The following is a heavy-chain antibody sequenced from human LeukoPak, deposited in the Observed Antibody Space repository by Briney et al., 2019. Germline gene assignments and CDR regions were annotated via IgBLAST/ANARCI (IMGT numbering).Heavy chain of an antibody. CDR1: GFTFDDYA. V-gene: IGHV3-30-3*01. CDR2: ISYDGSNK. Sequence: GGSLRLSCAASGFTFDDYAMHWVRQAPGKGLEWVAVISYDGSNKYYADSVKGRFTISRDNSKNTLYLQMNSLRAEDTAVYYCARTFLHDYGDYFTGWGQGTLVTVSS. CDR3: ARTFLHDYGDYFTG. J-gene: IGHJ4*02. D-gene: IGHD4-17*01.